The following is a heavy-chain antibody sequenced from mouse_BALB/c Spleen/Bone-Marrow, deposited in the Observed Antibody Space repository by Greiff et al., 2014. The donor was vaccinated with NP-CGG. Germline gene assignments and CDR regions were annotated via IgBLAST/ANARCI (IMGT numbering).Heavy chain of an antibody. CDR2: IDPANDNT. D-gene: IGHD2-3*01. CDR3: ARADGYYAWFAY. CDR1: GFNIKDTY. V-gene: IGHV14-3*02. Sequence: VQLQQSGAEFVKPGASVKLSCTASGFNIKDTYMHWVKRRPEQGLEWIGRIDPANDNTKYDPKFQGKATITADTSSITAYLQLSSLTSEDTAVYYCARADGYYAWFAYWGQGTLVTVSA. J-gene: IGHJ3*01.